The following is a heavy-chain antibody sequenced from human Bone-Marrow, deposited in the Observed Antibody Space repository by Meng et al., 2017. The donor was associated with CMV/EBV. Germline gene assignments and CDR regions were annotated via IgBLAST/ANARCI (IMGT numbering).Heavy chain of an antibody. Sequence: SETLFLTCTVSGGSISSYYWSWIRQPPGKGLEWIGYIYYSGSTNYNPSLKSRVTISVDTSKNQFSLKLSPVTAADTAVYYCARGSSGWDYYYYYGMDVWGQGTTVTVSS. CDR3: ARGSSGWDYYYYYGMDV. CDR2: IYYSGST. V-gene: IGHV4-59*01. CDR1: GGSISSYY. D-gene: IGHD6-19*01. J-gene: IGHJ6*02.